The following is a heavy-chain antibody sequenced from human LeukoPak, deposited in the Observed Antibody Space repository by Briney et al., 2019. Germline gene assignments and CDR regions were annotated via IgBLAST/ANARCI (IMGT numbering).Heavy chain of an antibody. V-gene: IGHV4-39*07. CDR2: IYYSGST. CDR1: GGSISSSSHY. CDR3: ARDQRWSSRSYYYYYMDV. J-gene: IGHJ6*03. Sequence: PSETLSLTCTVSGGSISSSSHYWGWISQPPGKGLEWIGSIYYSGSTYYNPSLKSRVTISVDTSKNQFSLNLSSVTAADTAVYYCARDQRWSSRSYYYYYMDVWGKGTTVTVSS. D-gene: IGHD6-13*01.